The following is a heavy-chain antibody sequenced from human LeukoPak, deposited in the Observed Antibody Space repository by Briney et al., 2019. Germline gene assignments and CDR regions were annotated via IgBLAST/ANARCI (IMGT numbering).Heavy chain of an antibody. D-gene: IGHD4-11*01. CDR2: IHINGDT. Sequence: SETLSLTCTVSADSISNFYWSWTRQPAGKGLEWIGRIHINGDTHYNPSLNSRVTMSLDTSKNQFSLKVNSVTAADTAVYFCARDYGHYGNYGGFDYWGHGTLVTVSS. V-gene: IGHV4-4*07. J-gene: IGHJ4*01. CDR3: ARDYGHYGNYGGFDY. CDR1: ADSISNFY.